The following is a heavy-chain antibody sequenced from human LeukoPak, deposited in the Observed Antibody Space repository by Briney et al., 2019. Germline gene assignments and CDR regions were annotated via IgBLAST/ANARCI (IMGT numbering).Heavy chain of an antibody. J-gene: IGHJ4*02. V-gene: IGHV3-74*01. CDR1: GFTHSKYW. CDR3: ASPGDNYAILGLDY. CDR2: ISSDGTTT. D-gene: IGHD3-9*01. Sequence: GGSLRLSCAASGFTHSKYWMHWVRQAPGKGLAWVSRISSDGTTTAYADSVKGRFTISRDSAKNMLYLQMNSLRVEDTAMYYCASPGDNYAILGLDYWGQGTLVTVSS.